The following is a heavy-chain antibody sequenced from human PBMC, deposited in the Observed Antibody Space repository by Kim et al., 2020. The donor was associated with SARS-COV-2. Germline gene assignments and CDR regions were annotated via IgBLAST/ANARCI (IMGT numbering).Heavy chain of an antibody. Sequence: ASVKVSCKASGYTFTGYYMHWVRQAPGQGLEWMGWINPNSGGTNYAQKFQGWVTMTRDTSISTAYMELSRLRSDDTAVYYCARDLVENAKFSGWYGVYYYYGMDVWGQGTTVTVSS. D-gene: IGHD6-19*01. CDR1: GYTFTGYY. V-gene: IGHV1-2*04. J-gene: IGHJ6*02. CDR3: ARDLVENAKFSGWYGVYYYYGMDV. CDR2: INPNSGGT.